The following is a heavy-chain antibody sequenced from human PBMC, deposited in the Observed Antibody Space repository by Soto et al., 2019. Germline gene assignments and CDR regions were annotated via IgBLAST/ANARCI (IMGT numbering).Heavy chain of an antibody. Sequence: QVQLVESGGGVVQPGRSLRLSCAASGFTFSSYGMHWVRQAPGKGLEWVAVISYDGSNKYYADSVKGRFTISRDNSKNTLYLQMNSLRDEDTAVYYCAKDRDCSGGSCYAGDYYYGMDVWGQGTTVTVSS. CDR2: ISYDGSNK. J-gene: IGHJ6*02. CDR1: GFTFSSYG. CDR3: AKDRDCSGGSCYAGDYYYGMDV. D-gene: IGHD2-15*01. V-gene: IGHV3-30*18.